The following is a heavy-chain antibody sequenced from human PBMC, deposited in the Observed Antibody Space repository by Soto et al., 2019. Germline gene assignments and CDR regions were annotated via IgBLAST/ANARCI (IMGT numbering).Heavy chain of an antibody. J-gene: IGHJ5*02. V-gene: IGHV1-3*01. CDR3: VRRHVAATGIDWLDP. CDR1: GYTFTSYG. CDR2: INAANGDT. D-gene: IGHD6-13*01. Sequence: ASVKVSCKASGYTFTSYGIHWVRQAPGQRLEWMGWINAANGDTKYSPKFQGRDTITRDTSASTAYMELSSLRSEDTAVYYCVRRHVAATGIDWLDPWGQGTLVTV.